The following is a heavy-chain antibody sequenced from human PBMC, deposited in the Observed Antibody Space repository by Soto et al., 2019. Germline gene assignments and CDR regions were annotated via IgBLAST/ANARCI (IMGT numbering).Heavy chain of an antibody. CDR1: GFTLNNYW. V-gene: IGHV3-74*01. J-gene: IGHJ6*02. CDR3: ARGDIAAEPFFYDDGMAL. D-gene: IGHD6-13*01. Sequence: QLVESGGGLVQPGGSLSLSCAASGFTLNNYWMHWVRQAPGMGLVWVSRINGDATSTSYADSVKGRFTICRDNARNTLYLQMNSLRAEDKALYYCARGDIAAEPFFYDDGMALWGQGTTVTVS. CDR2: INGDATST.